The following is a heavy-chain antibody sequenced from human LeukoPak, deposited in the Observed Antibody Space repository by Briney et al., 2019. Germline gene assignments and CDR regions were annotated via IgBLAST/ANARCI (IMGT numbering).Heavy chain of an antibody. CDR3: ARHLHSGSYSSGNWFDP. D-gene: IGHD1-26*01. J-gene: IGHJ5*02. CDR2: IYYSGST. CDR1: GGSISSSTYY. Sequence: SETLSLTCSVSGGSISSSTYYWGWIRQPPGKGLEWLGTIYYSGSTYYSPSLKSRVTISVDTSKNQFSLKLSSVTAADTAVYYCARHLHSGSYSSGNWFDPWGQGTLVTVSS. V-gene: IGHV4-39*01.